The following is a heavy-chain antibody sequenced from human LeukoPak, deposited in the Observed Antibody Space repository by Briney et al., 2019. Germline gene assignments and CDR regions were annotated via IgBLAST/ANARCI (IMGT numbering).Heavy chain of an antibody. V-gene: IGHV4-59*01. Sequence: AETLSLTCTVSGGSISSYYWSWIRHPPGKGLEWMGYIYYSGSTNYNPSLKRRVTISVDTSKNQSSLKLSSVTAADTAVYYCARETRYDPYFDPWGQGTQVTVSS. J-gene: IGHJ5*02. CDR1: GGSISSYY. CDR3: ARETRYDPYFDP. CDR2: IYYSGST. D-gene: IGHD3-3*01.